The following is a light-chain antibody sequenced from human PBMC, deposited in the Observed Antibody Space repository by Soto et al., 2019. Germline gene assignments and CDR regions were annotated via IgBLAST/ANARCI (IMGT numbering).Light chain of an antibody. Sequence: EIVMTQSPATVSVSPGETATLSCRASQSVSYNLAWYQQKPGQGLRLLIYGAFTRATGIPARFRGSGSGTEFTLTISSLQSEDFAVYYCQQYKNWPPLTFGGGTKVEIK. V-gene: IGKV3-15*01. CDR3: QQYKNWPPLT. J-gene: IGKJ4*01. CDR1: QSVSYN. CDR2: GAF.